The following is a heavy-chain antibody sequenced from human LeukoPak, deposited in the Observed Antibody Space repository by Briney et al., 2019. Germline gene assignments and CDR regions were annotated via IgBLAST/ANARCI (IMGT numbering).Heavy chain of an antibody. CDR3: ARDPRSIAAAGTDAFDI. J-gene: IGHJ3*02. CDR2: IYYSGST. V-gene: IGHV4-39*07. CDR1: GGSISSSSYY. Sequence: SVTLSLTCTVSGGSISSSSYYWGWIRQPPGKGLEWIGSIYYSGSTYCNPSLKSRVTISVDTSKNQFSLKLSSVTAADTAVYYCARDPRSIAAAGTDAFDIWGQGTMATVSS. D-gene: IGHD6-13*01.